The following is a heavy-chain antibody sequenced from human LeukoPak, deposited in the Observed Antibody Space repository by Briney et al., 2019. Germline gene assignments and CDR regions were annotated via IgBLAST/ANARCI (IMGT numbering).Heavy chain of an antibody. V-gene: IGHV3-33*01. Sequence: QPGRSLRLSCAASGFTFSSYGMHWVRQAPGKGLEWEAVILYDGSNKYYADSVKGRFTISRDNSKNTLYLEMNSLRAEDTAVYYCARVRPDALDIWGQGTMVSVSS. CDR1: GFTFSSYG. J-gene: IGHJ3*02. D-gene: IGHD6-6*01. CDR2: ILYDGSNK. CDR3: ARVRPDALDI.